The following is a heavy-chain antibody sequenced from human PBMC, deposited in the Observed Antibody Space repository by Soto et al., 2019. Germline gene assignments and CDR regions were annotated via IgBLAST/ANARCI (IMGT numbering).Heavy chain of an antibody. CDR3: ARSEYSSSSARFDY. CDR1: GGSISSSSYY. V-gene: IGHV4-39*01. J-gene: IGHJ4*02. D-gene: IGHD6-6*01. Sequence: QLQLQESGPGLVKPSETLSLTCTVSGGSISSSSYYWGWIRQPPGKGPEWIGSIYYSGSTYYNPSLKSRVTISVDTSKNQFSLKLSSVTAADTAVYYCARSEYSSSSARFDYWGQGTLVTVSS. CDR2: IYYSGST.